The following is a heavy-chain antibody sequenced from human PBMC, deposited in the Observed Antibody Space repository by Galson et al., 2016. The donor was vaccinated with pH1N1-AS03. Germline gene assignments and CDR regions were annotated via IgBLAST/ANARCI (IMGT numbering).Heavy chain of an antibody. CDR2: IYPGDSDT. Sequence: QSGAEVKKPGESLKISCKTSGYIFTSYWAAWVRHMPGKGLEWMGIIYPGDSDTRYSPSFQGQVTISADRSINTAYLQWSSLMASDTAIYYCARQVRDGYNDYVDYWGQGILVTVSS. CDR3: ARQVRDGYNDYVDY. J-gene: IGHJ4*02. CDR1: GYIFTSYW. V-gene: IGHV5-51*01. D-gene: IGHD5-24*01.